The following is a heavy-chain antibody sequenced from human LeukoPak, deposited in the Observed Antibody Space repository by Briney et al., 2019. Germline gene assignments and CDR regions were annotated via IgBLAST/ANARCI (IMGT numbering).Heavy chain of an antibody. V-gene: IGHV4-39*01. D-gene: IGHD6-13*01. CDR3: ARRSSNWYYFDY. CDR1: GGSISSSSYY. Sequence: MASETLSLTCTVSGGSISSSSYYWGWIRQPPGKGLEWIGSIYYSGSTYYNPSLKSRVTISVDTSKNQFSLKLSSVTAAGTAVYYCARRSSNWYYFDYWGQGTLVTVSS. CDR2: IYYSGST. J-gene: IGHJ4*02.